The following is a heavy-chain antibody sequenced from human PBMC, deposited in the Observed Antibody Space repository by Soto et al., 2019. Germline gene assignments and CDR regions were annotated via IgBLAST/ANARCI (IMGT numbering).Heavy chain of an antibody. D-gene: IGHD3-9*01. V-gene: IGHV3-11*01. CDR1: GFTFSDYY. J-gene: IGHJ6*03. CDR3: ARVVYYDILTGYYSPLRYYMDV. CDR2: ISSSGSTI. Sequence: PGGSLRLSCAASGFTFSDYYMSWIRQAPGKGLEWVSYISSSGSTIYYADSVKGRFTISRDNAKNSLYLQMNSLRAEDTAVYYCARVVYYDILTGYYSPLRYYMDVWGKGTTVTVSS.